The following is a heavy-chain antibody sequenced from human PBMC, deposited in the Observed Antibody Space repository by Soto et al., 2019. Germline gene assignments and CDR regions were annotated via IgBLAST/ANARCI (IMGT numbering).Heavy chain of an antibody. CDR2: FDPEDGET. CDR1: GYTLTELC. D-gene: IGHD4-17*01. Sequence: ASVKVSCKVSGYTLTELCMHWVRQAPGKGLEWMGGFDPEDGETIYAQKFQGRVTITRDTSASTAYMELSSLRSEDTAVYYCASESYGGEFDFWGQGTLGTVSS. J-gene: IGHJ4*02. V-gene: IGHV1-24*01. CDR3: ASESYGGEFDF.